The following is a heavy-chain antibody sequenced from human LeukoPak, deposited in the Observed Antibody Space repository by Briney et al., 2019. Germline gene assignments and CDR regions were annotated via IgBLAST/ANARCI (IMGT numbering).Heavy chain of an antibody. V-gene: IGHV4-39*07. CDR2: IYYSGST. CDR1: GGSISSSSYY. CDR3: AREPRVDRQQLVQGFDAFDI. D-gene: IGHD6-13*01. Sequence: PSETLSLTCTVSGGSISSSSYYWGWTRQPPGKGLEWIGSIYYSGSTYYNPSLKSRVTISVDTSKNQFSLKLSSVTAADTAVYYCAREPRVDRQQLVQGFDAFDIWGQGTMVTVSS. J-gene: IGHJ3*02.